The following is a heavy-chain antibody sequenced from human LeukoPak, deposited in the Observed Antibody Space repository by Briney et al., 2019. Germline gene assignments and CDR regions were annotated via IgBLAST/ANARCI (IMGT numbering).Heavy chain of an antibody. V-gene: IGHV1-18*01. J-gene: IGHJ4*02. CDR2: ISAYNGNT. CDR3: AREDCSGGSCYFDY. D-gene: IGHD2-15*01. CDR1: GYTFTSYG. Sequence: ASVRVSCKASGYTFTSYGISWVRQAPGQGLEWMGWISAYNGNTNYAQKLQGRVTMTTDTSTSTAYMELRSLRSDDTAVYYCAREDCSGGSCYFDYWGQGTLVTVSS.